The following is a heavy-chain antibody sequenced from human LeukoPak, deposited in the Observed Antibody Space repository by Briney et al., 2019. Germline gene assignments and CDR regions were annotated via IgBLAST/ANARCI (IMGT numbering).Heavy chain of an antibody. J-gene: IGHJ5*02. V-gene: IGHV3-21*01. CDR2: ISSSSSYI. CDR3: ARDYGSSWANCFDP. Sequence: GGSVRLSCAASGFIFSSYSMNWVSQAPGKRLQWVSSISSSSSYIYYADSVKGRFTISRDNAKNSLYLQMTSLRAEDTAVYYCARDYGSSWANCFDPWGQGTLVTVSS. CDR1: GFIFSSYS. D-gene: IGHD6-13*01.